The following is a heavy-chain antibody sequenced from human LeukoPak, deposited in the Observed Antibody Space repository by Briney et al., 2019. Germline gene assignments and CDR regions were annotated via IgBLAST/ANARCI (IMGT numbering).Heavy chain of an antibody. CDR2: IKQDGSEK. J-gene: IGHJ4*02. CDR3: AKVSGSGGTKYQPFDY. D-gene: IGHD2-15*01. V-gene: IGHV3-7*03. CDR1: KFVFSNYW. Sequence: GGSLRLSCAASKFVFSNYWMTRVRQAPGKGLEWVANIKQDGSEKYYVDSLKGRFTISRDNSKNTLYLQMNSLRAEDTAVYYCAKVSGSGGTKYQPFDYWGQGTLVTVSS.